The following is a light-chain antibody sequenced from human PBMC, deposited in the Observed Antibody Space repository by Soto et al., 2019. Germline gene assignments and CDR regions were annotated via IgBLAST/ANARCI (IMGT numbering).Light chain of an antibody. CDR1: QSISSTY. J-gene: IGKJ1*01. Sequence: EIVLTQSPGTLSLSPGKRVTLSCRASQSISSTYLAWYQQKPGQAPRLLIYGASSRATGIPDRFSGSGSGTDFTLTISRLEPEDFAVYYGQQYASPPRTFGQGTKVEVQ. V-gene: IGKV3-20*01. CDR3: QQYASPPRT. CDR2: GAS.